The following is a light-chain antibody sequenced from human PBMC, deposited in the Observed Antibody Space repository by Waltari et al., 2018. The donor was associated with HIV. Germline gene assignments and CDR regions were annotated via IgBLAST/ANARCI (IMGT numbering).Light chain of an antibody. CDR3: MQGTHWPYT. J-gene: IGKJ2*01. CDR1: QSLVYITGNTY. CDR2: EVS. Sequence: DVLLTHSPLSLSVTLGQPASISCRSSQSLVYITGNTYLNWFHQRPGQSPRRLIYEVSTRDSGVPDRFSGSESGTDFTLKISRVEAEDVGVYYCMQGTHWPYTFGQGTKVEIK. V-gene: IGKV2-30*01.